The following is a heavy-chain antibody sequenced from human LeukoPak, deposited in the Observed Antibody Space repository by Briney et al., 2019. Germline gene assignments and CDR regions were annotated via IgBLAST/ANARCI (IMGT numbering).Heavy chain of an antibody. D-gene: IGHD3-3*01. V-gene: IGHV4-61*05. CDR3: ARGNSYYDFWSGYYTGKANWFDP. CDR1: GGSISSSSYY. J-gene: IGHJ5*02. CDR2: IHYSGST. Sequence: SETLSLTCTVSGGSISSSSYYWGWIRQPPGKGLEWIGYIHYSGSTNYNPSLKSRVTISVDTSKNQFSLKLSSVTAADTAVYYCARGNSYYDFWSGYYTGKANWFDPWGQGTLVTVSS.